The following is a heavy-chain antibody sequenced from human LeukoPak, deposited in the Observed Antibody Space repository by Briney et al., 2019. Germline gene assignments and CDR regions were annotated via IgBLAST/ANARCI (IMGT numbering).Heavy chain of an antibody. CDR1: GFSFSTYG. CDR2: IWYDGSYK. Sequence: GGSLRLSCAASGFSFSTYGMHWVRQAPGKGLEWVAVIWYDGSYKHHADSVRGRFTISRDNSKNTLYLQMDSLRAEDTAVYYCARGVVGAGIDYWGQGTLVIVSS. D-gene: IGHD1-26*01. J-gene: IGHJ4*02. V-gene: IGHV3-33*01. CDR3: ARGVVGAGIDY.